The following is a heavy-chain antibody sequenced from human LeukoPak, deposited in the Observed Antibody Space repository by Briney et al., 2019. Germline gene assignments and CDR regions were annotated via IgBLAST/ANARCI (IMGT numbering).Heavy chain of an antibody. D-gene: IGHD2-15*01. V-gene: IGHV1-2*02. CDR2: INPNSGGT. CDR3: ARERNCSGGSCSDAFDI. CDR1: GYTFTGYY. Sequence: ASVKVSCKASGYTFTGYYMHWVRQAPGQGLEWMGWINPNSGGTNYAQKFQGRVTMTRDTSISTAYMELTRLRSDDTAVYYCARERNCSGGSCSDAFDIWGQGTMVTASS. J-gene: IGHJ3*02.